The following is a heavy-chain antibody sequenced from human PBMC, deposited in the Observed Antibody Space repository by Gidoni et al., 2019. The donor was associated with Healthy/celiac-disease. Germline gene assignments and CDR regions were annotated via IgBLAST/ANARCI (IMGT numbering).Heavy chain of an antibody. D-gene: IGHD3-10*01. CDR3: ARTRDYYGSGSYTWYFDL. CDR2: IYYSGST. V-gene: IGHV4-39*01. CDR1: GCSISSSSYY. Sequence: QLQLQESGPGLVKPSETLSLTCTVSGCSISSSSYYWGWIRQPPGKGLEWIGSIYYSGSTYYNPSLKSRVTISVDTSKNQFSLKLSSVTAADTAVYYCARTRDYYGSGSYTWYFDLWGRGTLVTVSS. J-gene: IGHJ2*01.